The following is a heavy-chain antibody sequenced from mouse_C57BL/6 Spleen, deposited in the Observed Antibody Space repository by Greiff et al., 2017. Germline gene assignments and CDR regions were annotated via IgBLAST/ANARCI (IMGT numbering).Heavy chain of an antibody. CDR3: AIGPIYDDNDDAPYAMDY. CDR2: IAPNRGGT. Sequence: QVQLQQPGAELVKPGASVKLSCTASGYTFTSYWMHWVKPRPGRGLEWIGRIAPNRGGTKYNEKFKSKATLTVDKPASTAYMQLSSLTSEDSAVYYCAIGPIYDDNDDAPYAMDYWGQGTSVTVAS. J-gene: IGHJ4*01. V-gene: IGHV1-72*01. CDR1: GYTFTSYW. D-gene: IGHD2-4*01.